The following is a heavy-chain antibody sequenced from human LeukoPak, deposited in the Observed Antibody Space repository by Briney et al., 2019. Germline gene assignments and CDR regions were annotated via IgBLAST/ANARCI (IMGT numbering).Heavy chain of an antibody. V-gene: IGHV3-21*01. CDR2: ISSTRSYI. D-gene: IGHD1-7*01. Sequence: DCVSSISSTRSYISYPAPVKGRFTISRENAKNALYLQMNSLRAEDTAVYYCASEPNWNYDPWGQGTLVTVSS. CDR3: ASEPNWNYDP. J-gene: IGHJ5*02.